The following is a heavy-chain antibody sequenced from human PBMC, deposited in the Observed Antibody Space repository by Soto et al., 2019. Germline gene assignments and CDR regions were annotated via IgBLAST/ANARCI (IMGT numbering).Heavy chain of an antibody. CDR2: ISSSSSYT. Sequence: SGGSLRLSCAASGFTFSDYYMSWIRQAPGKGLEWVSYISSSSSYTNYADSVKGRFTISRDNAKNSLYLQMNSLRAEDTAVYYCARVSNRVGYCSGGSCFDFDYWGQGTLVTVSS. CDR1: GFTFSDYY. J-gene: IGHJ4*02. CDR3: ARVSNRVGYCSGGSCFDFDY. D-gene: IGHD2-15*01. V-gene: IGHV3-11*06.